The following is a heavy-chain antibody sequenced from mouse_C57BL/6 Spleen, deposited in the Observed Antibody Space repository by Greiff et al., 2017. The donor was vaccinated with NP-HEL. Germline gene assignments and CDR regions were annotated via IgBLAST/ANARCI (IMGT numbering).Heavy chain of an antibody. D-gene: IGHD1-1*01. CDR2: IYPGDGDT. CDR3: AREGTTVVEGGNY. Sequence: VQLQESGAELVKPGASVKISCKASGYAFSSYWMNWVKQRPGKGLEWIGQIYPGDGDTNYNGKFKGKATLTADNSSSTAYMQLSSLTSEDSAVYFCAREGTTVVEGGNYWGQGTTLTVSS. J-gene: IGHJ2*01. CDR1: GYAFSSYW. V-gene: IGHV1-80*01.